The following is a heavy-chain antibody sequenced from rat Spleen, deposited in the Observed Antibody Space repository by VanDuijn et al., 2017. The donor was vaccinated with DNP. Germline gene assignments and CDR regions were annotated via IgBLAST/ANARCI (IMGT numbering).Heavy chain of an antibody. V-gene: IGHV2-30*01. J-gene: IGHJ2*01. D-gene: IGHD1-1*01. CDR3: TRDDSGPYY. CDR2: MWSGGSA. Sequence: QVQLKESGPGLVQPSQTLSLTCTVSGFSLTSHNVHWVRQPTGKGLEWMGIMWSGGSAYYNSALKFRLSISRDTSKSQVFLKMNSLQTEDTAIYFCTRDDSGPYYWGQGVMVTVSS. CDR1: GFSLTSHN.